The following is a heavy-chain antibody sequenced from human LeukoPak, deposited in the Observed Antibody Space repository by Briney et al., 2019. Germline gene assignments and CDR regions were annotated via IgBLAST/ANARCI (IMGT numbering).Heavy chain of an antibody. Sequence: SETLSLTCTVSGGSISTFYWNWIRQPPGKGLEWIGYIYYSGSTNYNPSLKSRVTISVDTSKNQFSLKLSSVTAADTAVYYCASSVDTAMGTDIWGQGTMVTVSS. CDR3: ASSVDTAMGTDI. CDR1: GGSISTFY. V-gene: IGHV4-59*08. J-gene: IGHJ3*02. D-gene: IGHD5-18*01. CDR2: IYYSGST.